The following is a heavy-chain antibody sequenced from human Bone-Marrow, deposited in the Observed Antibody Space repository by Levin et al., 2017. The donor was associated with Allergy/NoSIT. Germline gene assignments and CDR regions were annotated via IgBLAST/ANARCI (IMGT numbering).Heavy chain of an antibody. D-gene: IGHD4-11*01. Sequence: SETLSLTCTVSGDSISSYFWSWIRQPPGKGLEWIGYIQYSGSTEYNPSLKSRVTISVDTSKNQFSLKIDSVTAADTAVYYCARGSGDYTRTPLDYWGQGTLVTVSS. CDR2: IQYSGST. CDR1: GDSISSYF. V-gene: IGHV4-59*01. CDR3: ARGSGDYTRTPLDY. J-gene: IGHJ4*02.